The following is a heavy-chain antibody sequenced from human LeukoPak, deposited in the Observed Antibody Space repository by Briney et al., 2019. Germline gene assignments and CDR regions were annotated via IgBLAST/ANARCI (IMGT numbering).Heavy chain of an antibody. CDR1: GGPISSYY. V-gene: IGHV4-59*01. J-gene: IGHJ6*02. Sequence: SETLSLTCTVSGGPISSYYWSWIRQSPGKGLEWIGYIYYSGSTNYNPSLKSRVTISVDTSKNQFSLKLSSVTAADTAVYYCARVRSSTADYYGMDVWGQGTTVTVSS. CDR2: IYYSGST. D-gene: IGHD6-6*01. CDR3: ARVRSSTADYYGMDV.